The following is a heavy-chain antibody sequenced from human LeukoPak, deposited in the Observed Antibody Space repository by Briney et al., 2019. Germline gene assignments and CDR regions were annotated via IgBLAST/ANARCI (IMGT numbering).Heavy chain of an antibody. Sequence: PSETLSLTCAVYGESFNDHYWNWIRQPPGKGLEWIGEINHSGGTNYNPSLKSRVTISVDKSKNQFSLKLSSVTAADTAVYYCARSRYYYDSSGYYINWGQGTLVTVSS. CDR1: GESFNDHY. V-gene: IGHV4-34*01. D-gene: IGHD3-22*01. CDR3: ARSRYYYDSSGYYIN. CDR2: INHSGGT. J-gene: IGHJ4*02.